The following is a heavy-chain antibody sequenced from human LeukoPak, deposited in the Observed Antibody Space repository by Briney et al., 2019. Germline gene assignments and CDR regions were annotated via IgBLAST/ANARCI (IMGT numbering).Heavy chain of an antibody. J-gene: IGHJ4*02. CDR2: ISYDGSNK. CDR1: GFTFSSYA. Sequence: GRSLRLSCAASGFTFSSYAMHWVRQAPGKGLEWVAVISYDGSNKYYADSVKGRFTISRDNSKNTLYLQMNSLRAEDRAVYYCARDRGSSSWYYFDYWGQGTLVTVSS. CDR3: ARDRGSSSWYYFDY. V-gene: IGHV3-30*04. D-gene: IGHD6-13*01.